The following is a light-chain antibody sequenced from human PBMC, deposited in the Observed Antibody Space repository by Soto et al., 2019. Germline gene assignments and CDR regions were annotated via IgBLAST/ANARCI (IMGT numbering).Light chain of an antibody. Sequence: IVLTQSPGTLSLSPGERATLSCRASQSVSSAFFAWYQQKPGQPLRPLIYPAASRAAGIPDRFSGSGSATDFTLTISRLEPEDFAVYYCQQYCDSPPTFGRGTKVEIK. CDR1: QSVSSAF. J-gene: IGKJ2*01. CDR2: PAA. CDR3: QQYCDSPPT. V-gene: IGKV3-20*01.